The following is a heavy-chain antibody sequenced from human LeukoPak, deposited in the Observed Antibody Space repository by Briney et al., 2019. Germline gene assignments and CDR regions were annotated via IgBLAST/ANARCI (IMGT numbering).Heavy chain of an antibody. CDR1: GFTFSSYW. J-gene: IGHJ6*03. CDR2: IKQDGSEK. Sequence: GGSLRLSCAASGFTFSSYWMSWVRQAPGKGLEWVANIKQDGSEKYYVDSVKGRFTISRDNAKNSLYLQMNSLRAEDTAVYYCARDRSSYGYWSDLWDYYYYMDVWGKGTTVTVSS. CDR3: ARDRSSYGYWSDLWDYYYYMDV. V-gene: IGHV3-7*01. D-gene: IGHD5-18*01.